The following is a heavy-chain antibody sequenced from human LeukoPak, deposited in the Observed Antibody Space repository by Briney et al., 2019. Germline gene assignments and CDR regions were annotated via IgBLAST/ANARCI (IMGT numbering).Heavy chain of an antibody. Sequence: KASETLSLTCTVSGGSISSYYWSWIRQPPGKGLEWIGEINHSGSTNYNPSLKSRVTISVDTSKNQFSLKLSSVTAADTAVYYCARSPRRSHRGDYYMDVWGKGTTVTISS. CDR1: GGSISSYY. J-gene: IGHJ6*03. CDR3: ARSPRRSHRGDYYMDV. V-gene: IGHV4-34*01. D-gene: IGHD1-14*01. CDR2: INHSGST.